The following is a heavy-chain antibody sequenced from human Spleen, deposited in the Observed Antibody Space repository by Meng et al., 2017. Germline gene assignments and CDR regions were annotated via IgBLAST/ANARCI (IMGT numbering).Heavy chain of an antibody. Sequence: GESLKISCAASGFTFDDYGMSWVRQAPGKGLEWVSGINWNGGSTGYADSVKGRFTISRDNAKNSLYLQMNSLRAEDTALYYCAREYYYDSSGGNWFDPWGHGTQVTVSS. V-gene: IGHV3-20*04. J-gene: IGHJ5*02. CDR1: GFTFDDYG. D-gene: IGHD3-22*01. CDR2: INWNGGST. CDR3: AREYYYDSSGGNWFDP.